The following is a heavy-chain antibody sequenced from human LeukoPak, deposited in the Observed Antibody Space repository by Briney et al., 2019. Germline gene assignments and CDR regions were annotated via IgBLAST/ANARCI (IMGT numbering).Heavy chain of an antibody. V-gene: IGHV4-34*01. CDR2: INHSGST. CDR1: SGSLRENY. J-gene: IGHJ5*02. CDR3: AREVPPGT. D-gene: IGHD1-1*01. Sequence: SETLSLTCNVSSGSLRENYWSWIRQSPGKGLEWIAEINHSGSTNYNPSLKSRVTISADTSKNQFSLKLSSVTAADTAVYYCAREVPPGTWGQGTLVTVSS.